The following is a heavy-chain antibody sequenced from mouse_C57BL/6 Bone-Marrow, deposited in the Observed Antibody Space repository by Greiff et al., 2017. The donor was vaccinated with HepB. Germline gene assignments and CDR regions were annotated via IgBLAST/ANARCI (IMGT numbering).Heavy chain of an antibody. CDR1: GYTFTSYW. CDR3: ARYEKITTVVGNWYFDV. D-gene: IGHD1-1*01. CDR2: IDPSDSYT. V-gene: IGHV1-69*01. Sequence: QVQLKQPGAELVMPGASVKLSCKASGYTFTSYWMHWVKQRPGQGLEWIGEIDPSDSYTNYNQKFKGKSTLTVDKSSSTAYMQLSSLTSEDSAVYYCARYEKITTVVGNWYFDVWGTGTTVTVSS. J-gene: IGHJ1*03.